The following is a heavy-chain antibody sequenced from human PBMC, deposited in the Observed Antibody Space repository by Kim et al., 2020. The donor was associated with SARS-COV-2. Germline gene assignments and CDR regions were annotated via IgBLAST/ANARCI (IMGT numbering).Heavy chain of an antibody. Sequence: SVKVSCKASGGTFSSYAISWVRQAPGQGLEWMGGIIPIFGTANYAQKFQGRVTITADESTSTAYMELSSLRSEDTAVYYCARGEGCGGDCGELLRPKKNWFDPWGQGTLVTVSS. CDR1: GGTFSSYA. CDR2: IIPIFGTA. V-gene: IGHV1-69*13. CDR3: ARGEGCGGDCGELLRPKKNWFDP. J-gene: IGHJ5*02. D-gene: IGHD2-21*02.